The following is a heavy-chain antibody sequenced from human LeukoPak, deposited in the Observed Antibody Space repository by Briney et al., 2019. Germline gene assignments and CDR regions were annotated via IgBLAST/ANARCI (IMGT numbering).Heavy chain of an antibody. D-gene: IGHD1-26*01. J-gene: IGHJ5*02. CDR3: ARGALRGAVRWFDP. CDR2: IHYSGSA. CDR1: GASISTFY. V-gene: IGHV4-59*01. Sequence: SETLSLTCTVSGASISTFYWSWIRPPPGKGLEWIGYIHYSGSAKYRPSYNPSLKSRVTISVDTSKNQVSLKLSSVTAADTAVYYCARGALRGAVRWFDPWGQGNLVTVSS.